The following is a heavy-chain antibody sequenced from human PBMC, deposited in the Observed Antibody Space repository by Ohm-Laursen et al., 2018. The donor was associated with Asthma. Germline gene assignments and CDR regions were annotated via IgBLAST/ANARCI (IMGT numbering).Heavy chain of an antibody. CDR3: ARTVTTAFANYWYFDL. Sequence: SSVKVSCKASGGTFSSYAISWVRQAPGQGLEWMGGIIPIFGTANYAQKFQGRVTITAEESTSTAYMELSSLRSEDTAVYYCARTVTTAFANYWYFDLWGRGTLVTVSS. J-gene: IGHJ2*01. V-gene: IGHV1-69*01. CDR2: IIPIFGTA. D-gene: IGHD4-17*01. CDR1: GGTFSSYA.